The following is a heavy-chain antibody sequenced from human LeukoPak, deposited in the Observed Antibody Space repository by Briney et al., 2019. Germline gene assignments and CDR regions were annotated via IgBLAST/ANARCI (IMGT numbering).Heavy chain of an antibody. Sequence: SETLSLTCTVSGGSIISSSYYWGWIRQPPGKGLEWIGSIYYSGSTYYNPSLKSRVTISVDTSKNQFSLKLSSVTAADTAVYYCASSLGWWELLTFDPWGQGTLVTVSS. CDR1: GGSIISSSYY. J-gene: IGHJ5*02. D-gene: IGHD1-26*01. CDR3: ASSLGWWELLTFDP. V-gene: IGHV4-39*01. CDR2: IYYSGST.